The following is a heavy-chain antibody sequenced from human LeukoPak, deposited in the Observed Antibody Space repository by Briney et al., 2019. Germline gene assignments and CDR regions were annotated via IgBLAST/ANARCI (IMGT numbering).Heavy chain of an antibody. J-gene: IGHJ4*02. CDR2: ISGSGGST. CDR1: GFTFSSYA. D-gene: IGHD5-18*01. V-gene: IGHV3-23*01. Sequence: GGSLRLSCAASGFTFSSYAMSWVRQAPGKGLEWVSAISGSGGSTYYADSVKGRFTISRDNSKNTLYLQMNSLRAEDTAVYYCAKSVSTGRGYSYMVFDYWGQGTLVTVSS. CDR3: AKSVSTGRGYSYMVFDY.